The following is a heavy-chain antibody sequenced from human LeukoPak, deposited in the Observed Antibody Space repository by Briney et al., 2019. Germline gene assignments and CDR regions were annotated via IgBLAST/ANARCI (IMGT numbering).Heavy chain of an antibody. D-gene: IGHD3-9*01. Sequence: PSETLSLTCTVSGGSLRTYYWSWVRQPPGKGLECSGYIYYSRSTTYNPSLTSRVTLSVDKSKNKFSLNLSSVTAADTAVYYCARVGQDYDLLTGYTYYYAMYVWGKGTTVTVSS. J-gene: IGHJ6*04. CDR3: ARVGQDYDLLTGYTYYYAMYV. V-gene: IGHV4-59*01. CDR1: GGSLRTYY. CDR2: IYYSRST.